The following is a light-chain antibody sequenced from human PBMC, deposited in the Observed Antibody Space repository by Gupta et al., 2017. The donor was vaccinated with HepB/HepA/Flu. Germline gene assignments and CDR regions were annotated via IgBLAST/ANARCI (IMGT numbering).Light chain of an antibody. V-gene: IGLV3-1*01. Sequence: SYELTQPPSVSVAPGQTASITCSGDKLGDKYASWYQQKPGHSPVLVIYQERKRPSGFPERFSGSNSGNTATLTISGTQAMDEADYYCQAWDSSTVVFGGGTNLTVL. CDR1: KLGDKY. CDR2: QER. CDR3: QAWDSSTVV. J-gene: IGLJ2*01.